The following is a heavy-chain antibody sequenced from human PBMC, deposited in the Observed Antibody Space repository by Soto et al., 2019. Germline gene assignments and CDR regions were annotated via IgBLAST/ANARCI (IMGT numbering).Heavy chain of an antibody. D-gene: IGHD2-2*01. CDR2: TYYRSKWYN. V-gene: IGHV6-1*01. J-gene: IGHJ6*02. CDR1: GDSVSSNSAA. Sequence: SPTLSLTCAISGDSVSSNSAAWNWIRQSPSRGLEWLGRTYYRSKWYNDYAVSVKSRITINPDTSKNQFSLQLNSVTPEDTAVYYCARGASVVPAAPGIYYYYYGMDVWGQGTTVTVSS. CDR3: ARGASVVPAAPGIYYYYYGMDV.